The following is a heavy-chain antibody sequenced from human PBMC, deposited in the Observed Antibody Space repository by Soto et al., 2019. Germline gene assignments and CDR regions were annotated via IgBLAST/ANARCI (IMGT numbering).Heavy chain of an antibody. CDR1: GGSFSGYY. J-gene: IGHJ6*03. D-gene: IGHD3-3*01. V-gene: IGHV4-34*01. Sequence: SETLSLTCAVYGGSFSGYYWSWIRQPPGKGLEWIGEINHSGSTNYNPSLKSRVTISVDTSKNQFSLKLSSVTAADTAVYYCARVGVGSDFWSGYRHYYYYYMDVWGKGTTVTVSS. CDR2: INHSGST. CDR3: ARVGVGSDFWSGYRHYYYYYMDV.